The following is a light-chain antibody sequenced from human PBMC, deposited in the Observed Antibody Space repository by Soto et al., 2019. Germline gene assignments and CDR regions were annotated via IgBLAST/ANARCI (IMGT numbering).Light chain of an antibody. CDR3: KKYNSAQWK. V-gene: IGKV1-39*01. Sequence: IQMTHSPSSLAASVGDRVKITFLAGQSISSYLNWYQQKPGKANKLLIYAASSLQSGVKSRFSGSGSGTDFTLTIRSMQPEDVATYYCKKYNSAQWKFGKGTKGDIK. CDR2: AAS. J-gene: IGKJ1*01. CDR1: QSISSY.